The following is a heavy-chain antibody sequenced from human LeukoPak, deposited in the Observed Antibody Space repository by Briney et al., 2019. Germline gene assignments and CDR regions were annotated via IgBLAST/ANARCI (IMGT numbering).Heavy chain of an antibody. CDR3: ARARGYDSGVFGMDV. Sequence: GGSLRLSCAASGFTFSSYAMYWVRQAPGKGLEWVSSISSSSRYIFYPESLKGRLTISRDNAKKSLYLQISSLTDGDTAIYYCARARGYDSGVFGMDVWGQGTAVTVSS. D-gene: IGHD5-12*01. V-gene: IGHV3-21*01. J-gene: IGHJ6*02. CDR1: GFTFSSYA. CDR2: ISSSSRYI.